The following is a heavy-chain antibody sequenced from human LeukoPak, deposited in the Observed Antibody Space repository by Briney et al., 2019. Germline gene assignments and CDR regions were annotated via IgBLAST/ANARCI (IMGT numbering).Heavy chain of an antibody. CDR2: INPNSSGT. V-gene: IGHV1-2*02. CDR1: GYTFTGYY. J-gene: IGHJ5*02. CDR3: ARGFYIDYGYWFDP. D-gene: IGHD4-17*01. Sequence: GASVRVSCKASGYTFTGYYMHWVRQAPGQGLEWMGWINPNSSGTNYAQKFQGRVTMTRDTSISTAYMELSRLRSDDTAVYYCARGFYIDYGYWFDPWGLGTLVTVSS.